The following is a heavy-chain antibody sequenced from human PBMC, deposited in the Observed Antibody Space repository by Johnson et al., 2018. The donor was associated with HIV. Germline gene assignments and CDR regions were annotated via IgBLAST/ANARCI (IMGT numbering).Heavy chain of an antibody. CDR1: GFTFNNFA. CDR3: AKDLGNWDSPRSAFDM. Sequence: VQLVESGVGLVQPGGSLRLSCAASGFTFNNFAMSWVRQAPGKGLEWASGISGSGTGTYYADSVTGRVTISRANSKNTLYRQMNSLRAEDTAVFYCAKDLGNWDSPRSAFDMWGQGTMVTVSS. J-gene: IGHJ3*02. CDR2: ISGSGTGT. V-gene: IGHV3-23*04. D-gene: IGHD1/OR15-1a*01.